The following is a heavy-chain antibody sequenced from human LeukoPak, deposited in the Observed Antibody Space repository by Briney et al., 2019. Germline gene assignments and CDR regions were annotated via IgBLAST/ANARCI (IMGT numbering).Heavy chain of an antibody. V-gene: IGHV3-48*03. CDR2: ISSSGSTI. CDR1: GFTFSSYE. D-gene: IGHD2/OR15-2a*01. CDR3: ARVSRVSSTAFDI. J-gene: IGHJ3*02. Sequence: PGGSLRLSCAASGFTFSSYEMNWVRQAPGKRLEWVSYISSSGSTIYYADSVKGRFTISRDNAKNSLYLQMNSLRAEDTAVYYCARVSRVSSTAFDIWGQGTMVTVSS.